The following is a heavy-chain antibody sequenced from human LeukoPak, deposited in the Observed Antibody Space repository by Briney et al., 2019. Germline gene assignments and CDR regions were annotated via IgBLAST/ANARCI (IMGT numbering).Heavy chain of an antibody. CDR1: GYTFNNYA. CDR2: IIPMLGIA. V-gene: IGHV1-69*10. D-gene: IGHD3-22*01. CDR3: ARNYFDSSGWFYYFDN. J-gene: IGHJ4*02. Sequence: SVKVSCKASGYTFNNYAITWVRQARGQGLEWMGRIIPMLGIANYAQKFQGRVAISADESTSTAYMELSSLRSQDTAVYYCARNYFDSSGWFYYFDNWGQGILVTVSS.